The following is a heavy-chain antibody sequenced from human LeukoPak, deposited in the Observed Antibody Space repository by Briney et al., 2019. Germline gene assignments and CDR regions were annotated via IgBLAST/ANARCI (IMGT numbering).Heavy chain of an antibody. Sequence: PGESPKISCKGSGYSFTSYWIGWVRQMPGKGLEWMGIIYPGDSDTRYSPSFQGQVTISADKSISTAYLQWSSLKASDTAMYYCARLAGYYDSSGVDLYYFDYWGQGTLVTVSS. CDR1: GYSFTSYW. V-gene: IGHV5-51*01. CDR2: IYPGDSDT. J-gene: IGHJ4*02. CDR3: ARLAGYYDSSGVDLYYFDY. D-gene: IGHD3-22*01.